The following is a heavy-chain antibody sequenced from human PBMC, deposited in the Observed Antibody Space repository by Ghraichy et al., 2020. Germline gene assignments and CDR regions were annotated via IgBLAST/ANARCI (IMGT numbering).Heavy chain of an antibody. V-gene: IGHV4-59*01. J-gene: IGHJ6*02. CDR3: ARGGSTLHYYYYYGMDV. D-gene: IGHD2-2*01. CDR2: IYYSGSN. Sequence: ESLNISCTVSGGSISSYYWSWIRQPPGKGLEWIGYIYYSGSNNYNPSLKSRVTISVDTSKNQFSLKLSSVTAADTAVYYCARGGSTLHYYYYYGMDVWGQGTTVTVSS. CDR1: GGSISSYY.